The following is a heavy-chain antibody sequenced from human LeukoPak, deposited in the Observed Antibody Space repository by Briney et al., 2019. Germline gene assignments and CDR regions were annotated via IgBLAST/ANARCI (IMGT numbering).Heavy chain of an antibody. J-gene: IGHJ4*02. CDR1: GGSISSGGYY. Sequence: SETLSLTCTVSGGSISSGGYYWSWIRQPPGKGLEWIGYIYHTGSTNYNPSLKSRVTMSVDKSKNQFFLNLTSVTAADTATYFCARAPRAYCSATGSCFQDDWGQGTLVIVSS. CDR2: IYHTGST. CDR3: ARAPRAYCSATGSCFQDD. D-gene: IGHD2-15*01. V-gene: IGHV4-30-2*01.